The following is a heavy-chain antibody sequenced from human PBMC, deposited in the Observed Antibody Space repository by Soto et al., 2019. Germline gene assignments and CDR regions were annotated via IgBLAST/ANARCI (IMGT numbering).Heavy chain of an antibody. CDR2: IYYSGST. V-gene: IGHV4-31*03. D-gene: IGHD3-16*01. J-gene: IGHJ4*02. Sequence: PSETLSLTCTVSGGSISSGGYYWSWIRQHPGKGLEWIGYIYYSGSTYYNPSLKSRVTISVDTSKNQFSLKLSSVTAADTAVYYCARDKSLALDYWGQGTLVTVSS. CDR1: GGSISSGGYY. CDR3: ARDKSLALDY.